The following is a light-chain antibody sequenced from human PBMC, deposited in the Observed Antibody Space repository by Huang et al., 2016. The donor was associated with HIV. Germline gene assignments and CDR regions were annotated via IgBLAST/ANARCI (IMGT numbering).Light chain of an antibody. V-gene: IGKV3-15*01. CDR3: QQYNNWPWT. Sequence: EKVMTQSPATLSVSPGERATLSCRASQSVSSNLAWYQQKPGQAPRHLMYGASTRATGIPARFSGSGSGTEFTLTISSLQSEDFAVYYCQQYNNWPWTFGQGTKVEIK. J-gene: IGKJ1*01. CDR1: QSVSSN. CDR2: GAS.